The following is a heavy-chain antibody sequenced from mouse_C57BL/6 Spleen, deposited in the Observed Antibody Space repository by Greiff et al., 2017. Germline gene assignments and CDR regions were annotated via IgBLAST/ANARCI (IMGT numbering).Heavy chain of an antibody. CDR3: AREDNTVVEGYWDFDV. CDR2: INYDGSST. J-gene: IGHJ1*03. Sequence: EVQRVESEGGLVQPGSSMKLSCTASGFTFSDYYMAWVRQVPEKGLEWVANINYDGSSTYYLDSLKSRFIISRDNAKNILYLQMSSLKSEDTATYYGAREDNTVVEGYWDFDVWGTGTTVTVSS. D-gene: IGHD1-1*01. V-gene: IGHV5-16*01. CDR1: GFTFSDYY.